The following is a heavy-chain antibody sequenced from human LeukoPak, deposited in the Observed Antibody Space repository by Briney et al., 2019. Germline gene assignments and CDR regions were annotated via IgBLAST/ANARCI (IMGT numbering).Heavy chain of an antibody. CDR1: GYTFSSNY. Sequence: ASVKVSCKASGYTFSSNYMHWVRQAPGQGLEWMGIINPSGGSTNYAQKFQGRVTMTRDTSTSTVYMELSSLRSEDTAVYYCAKNGDRGAYCSGGSCYPYYYYYMDVWGKGTTVTISS. V-gene: IGHV1-46*01. CDR2: INPSGGST. D-gene: IGHD2-15*01. J-gene: IGHJ6*03. CDR3: AKNGDRGAYCSGGSCYPYYYYYMDV.